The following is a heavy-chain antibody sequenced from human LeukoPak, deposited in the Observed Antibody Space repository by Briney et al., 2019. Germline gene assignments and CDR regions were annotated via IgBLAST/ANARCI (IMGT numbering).Heavy chain of an antibody. J-gene: IGHJ5*02. V-gene: IGHV1-18*04. CDR3: ARSPSRDWFDP. CDR1: GYTFNMHS. CDR2: ISAYNGDT. D-gene: IGHD2-2*01. Sequence: GASVKVSCKASGYTFNMHSIIWVRQAPGQGLEWMGWISAYNGDTKYAQKFQGRVTMTTDTSTSTAYMELRSLRSDDTAVYYCARSPSRDWFDPWGQGTLVTVSS.